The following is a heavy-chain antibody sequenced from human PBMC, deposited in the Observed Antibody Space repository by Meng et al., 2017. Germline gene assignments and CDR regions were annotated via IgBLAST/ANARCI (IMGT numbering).Heavy chain of an antibody. D-gene: IGHD3-22*01. CDR1: GFTFSSYA. J-gene: IGHJ4*02. Sequence: GESLKISCAASGFTFSSYAMSWVRQAPGKGLEWVSAISGSGGSTYYADSVKGRFTISRDNSKNTLYLQMNSLRAEDTAVYYCARVPRDYYDSSGHFDYWGQGTLVTVSS. CDR3: ARVPRDYYDSSGHFDY. V-gene: IGHV3-23*01. CDR2: ISGSGGST.